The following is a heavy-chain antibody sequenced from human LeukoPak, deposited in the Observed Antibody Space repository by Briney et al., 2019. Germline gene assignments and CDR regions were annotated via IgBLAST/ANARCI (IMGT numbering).Heavy chain of an antibody. CDR1: GFTFKSYS. CDR3: ARDPPPNSSSWYHSFDY. Sequence: GGSLGLSCAASGFTFKSYSMIWVRQAPGKGLEWVSSISMGNDYIHYGDSVKGRFTVSRDNAENSLYLQMNRLRAEDTAVYYCARDPPPNSSSWYHSFDYWGQGTLVTVSS. D-gene: IGHD6-13*01. J-gene: IGHJ4*02. CDR2: ISMGNDYI. V-gene: IGHV3-21*04.